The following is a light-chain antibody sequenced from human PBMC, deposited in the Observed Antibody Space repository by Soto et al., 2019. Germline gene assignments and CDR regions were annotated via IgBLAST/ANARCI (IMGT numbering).Light chain of an antibody. CDR3: SSYTSSSTLFYV. Sequence: QSVLTQPASVSGSPGQSITISCPGTSSDDDGYNYVSWYQQHPGKAPKLMIYDVSNRTSGVSNRFSGSKSGNTASLTISGLQAEDEADYYCSSYTSSSTLFYVFGTGTKVTVL. CDR2: DVS. V-gene: IGLV2-14*01. J-gene: IGLJ1*01. CDR1: SSDDDGYNY.